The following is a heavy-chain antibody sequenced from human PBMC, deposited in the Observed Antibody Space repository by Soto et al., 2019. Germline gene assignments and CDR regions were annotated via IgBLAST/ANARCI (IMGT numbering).Heavy chain of an antibody. D-gene: IGHD5-12*01. V-gene: IGHV3-23*01. Sequence: LRLSCAASGFTFSSYAMSWVRQAPGKGLEWVSAISGSGGSTYYADSVKGRFTISRDNSKNTLYLQMNSLRAEDTAVYYCAKGSSGYDWFDPWGQGTLVTVSS. CDR3: AKGSSGYDWFDP. CDR2: ISGSGGST. J-gene: IGHJ5*02. CDR1: GFTFSSYA.